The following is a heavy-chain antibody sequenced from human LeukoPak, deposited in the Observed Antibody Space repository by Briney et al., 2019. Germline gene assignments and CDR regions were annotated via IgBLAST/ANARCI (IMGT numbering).Heavy chain of an antibody. CDR1: GFTFSNYW. CDR2: IKEDGSDK. Sequence: GGSLRLSCAASGFTFSNYWMNWVRQAPGKGLEWVANIKEDGSDKYCVDSVKGRFSISKDNAKNSLYLQMNSLRAEDTAVYYCARGKIVVVPAADYWGQGTLVTVSS. CDR3: ARGKIVVVPAADY. J-gene: IGHJ4*02. V-gene: IGHV3-7*01. D-gene: IGHD2-2*01.